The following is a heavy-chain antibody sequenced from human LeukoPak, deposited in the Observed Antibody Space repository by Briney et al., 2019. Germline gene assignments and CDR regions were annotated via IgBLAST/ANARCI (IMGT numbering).Heavy chain of an antibody. Sequence: GGSLRLSCAASGFTFSSYWMHWVRQAPGKGLVWVSHINSDGRSTNYADSVKGRFTISRDNAKNTLSLQMNSLRAEDTAVYYCARDPYSSSSYWGQGTLVTVSS. CDR2: INSDGRST. V-gene: IGHV3-74*01. CDR1: GFTFSSYW. D-gene: IGHD6-13*01. J-gene: IGHJ4*02. CDR3: ARDPYSSSSY.